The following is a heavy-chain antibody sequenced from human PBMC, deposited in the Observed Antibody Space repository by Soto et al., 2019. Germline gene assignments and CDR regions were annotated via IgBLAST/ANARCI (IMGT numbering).Heavy chain of an antibody. D-gene: IGHD2-2*01. CDR2: SNDWRAT. CDR1: GASISSYH. CDR3: SRDIILLPAAPCYCGMDV. V-gene: IGHV4-59*01. Sequence: SETLSLTCTVSGASISSYHWSWNRQPPGKGLEWLGNSNDWRATNYHPSLESRVSISLDAYKNQLALKLSSVASADSAVYYCSRDIILLPAAPCYCGMDVWGQGTTVTVSS. J-gene: IGHJ6*02.